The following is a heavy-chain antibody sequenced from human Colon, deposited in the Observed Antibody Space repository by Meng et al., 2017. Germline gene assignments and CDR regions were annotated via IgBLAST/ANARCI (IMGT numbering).Heavy chain of an antibody. J-gene: IGHJ5*02. V-gene: IGHV4-34*01. CDR3: ARGRPGIAAAGTPWFDP. CDR2: INHSGST. D-gene: IGHD6-13*01. Sequence: GSLRLSCAVYGGSFSGYYWSWIRQPPGKGLEWIGEINHSGSTNYNPSLKSRVTISVDTSKNQFSLKLSSVTAADTAVYYCARGRPGIAAAGTPWFDPWGQGTRVTVSS. CDR1: GGSFSGYY.